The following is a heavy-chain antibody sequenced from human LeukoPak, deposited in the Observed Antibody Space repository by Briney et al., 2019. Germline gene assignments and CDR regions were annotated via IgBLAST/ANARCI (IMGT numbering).Heavy chain of an antibody. CDR2: ISYDGSNK. J-gene: IGHJ4*02. CDR3: ASAGYSSFFYFDY. CDR1: GFTFSSYA. D-gene: IGHD5-18*01. V-gene: IGHV3-30-3*01. Sequence: GGSLRLSCAASGFTFSSYAMHWVRQAAGKGLEWVAVISYDGSNKYYADSVKGRFTISRDNSKNTLYLQMNSLRAEDTAVYYCASAGYSSFFYFDYWGQGTLVTVSS.